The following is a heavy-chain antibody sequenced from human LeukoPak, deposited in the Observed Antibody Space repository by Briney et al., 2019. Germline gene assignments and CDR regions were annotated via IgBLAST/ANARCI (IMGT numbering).Heavy chain of an antibody. V-gene: IGHV1-2*02. J-gene: IGHJ4*02. CDR1: GYIFTGYY. CDR3: AADAGRDPVNYFDY. Sequence: GASVKVSCKASGYIFTGYYIHWVRQAPGQGLEWMGWINPKSGGTNYAQKFQGRVTMTRDTSITTAYMELSSLRFDDTAVYYCAADAGRDPVNYFDYWGQGALVTVSS. CDR2: INPKSGGT. D-gene: IGHD3-10*01.